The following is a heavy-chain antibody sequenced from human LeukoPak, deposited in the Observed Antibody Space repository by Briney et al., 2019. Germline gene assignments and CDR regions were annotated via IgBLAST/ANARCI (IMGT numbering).Heavy chain of an antibody. CDR3: ARDGNYYDSSAYLNLDY. V-gene: IGHV1-69*01. Sequence: GASVKVSCRASGGTFSSYAISWVRQAPGQGLEWMGGIIPIFGTANYAQKFQGRVTITADESTSTAYMELSSLRSEDTAVYYCARDGNYYDSSAYLNLDYWGQGTLVTVSS. D-gene: IGHD3-22*01. J-gene: IGHJ4*02. CDR2: IIPIFGTA. CDR1: GGTFSSYA.